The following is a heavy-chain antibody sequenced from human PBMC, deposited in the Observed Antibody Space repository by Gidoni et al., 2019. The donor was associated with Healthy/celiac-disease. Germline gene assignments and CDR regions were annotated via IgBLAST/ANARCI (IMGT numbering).Heavy chain of an antibody. Sequence: ELRLVESGDCLLQLGGSLRLSCTSSRFTVSSNDMCWVRQAPGKGLEWVSVICSGGSTYYADSVKGRFTITRDNSKNKEYLRMKSVGAEDTAVCYCSRDCSYNSSGFFDYWDQGTLVTVSS. D-gene: IGHD3-22*01. CDR1: RFTVSSND. CDR3: SRDCSYNSSGFFDY. CDR2: ICSGGST. J-gene: IGHJ4*02. V-gene: IGHV3-66*02.